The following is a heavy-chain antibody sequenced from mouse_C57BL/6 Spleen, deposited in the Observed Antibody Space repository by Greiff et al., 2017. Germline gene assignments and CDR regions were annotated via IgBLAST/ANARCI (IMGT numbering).Heavy chain of an antibody. V-gene: IGHV5-4*01. Sequence: EVKLQESGGGLVKPGGSLKLSCAASGFTFSSYAMSWVRQTPEKRLEWVATISDGGSYTYYPDNVKGRFTISRDNAKNNLYLQMSHLKSEDTAMYYCAREYPSYYDYGGFAYWGQGTLVTVSA. CDR2: ISDGGSYT. CDR1: GFTFSSYA. D-gene: IGHD2-4*01. J-gene: IGHJ3*01. CDR3: AREYPSYYDYGGFAY.